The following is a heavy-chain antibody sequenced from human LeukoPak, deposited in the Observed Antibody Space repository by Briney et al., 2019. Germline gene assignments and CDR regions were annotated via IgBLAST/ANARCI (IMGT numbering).Heavy chain of an antibody. J-gene: IGHJ4*02. V-gene: IGHV3-33*01. D-gene: IGHD3-22*01. Sequence: GGSLRLSCAASGFIFSDYGMHWVRQAPGKGLECLVVTWFDGSNQYHADAVKGRFTISRDNSKNTLYLQMSSLRAEDTALYYCARDDFAGDSSGYIDYWGQGTLVTVSS. CDR3: ARDDFAGDSSGYIDY. CDR2: TWFDGSNQ. CDR1: GFIFSDYG.